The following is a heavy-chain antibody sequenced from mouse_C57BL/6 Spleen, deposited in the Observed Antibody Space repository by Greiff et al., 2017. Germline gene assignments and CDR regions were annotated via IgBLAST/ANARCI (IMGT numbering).Heavy chain of an antibody. J-gene: IGHJ2*01. Sequence: QVQLQQSGAELVKPGASVKISCKASGYAFSSYWMNWVKQRPGKGLEWIGQIYPGDGDTNYNGKFKGKATLTADKSSSTAYMQLSSLTSEDSAVYFCARSPLYYGSSFHFDYWGQGTTLTVSS. CDR3: ARSPLYYGSSFHFDY. D-gene: IGHD1-1*01. V-gene: IGHV1-80*01. CDR2: IYPGDGDT. CDR1: GYAFSSYW.